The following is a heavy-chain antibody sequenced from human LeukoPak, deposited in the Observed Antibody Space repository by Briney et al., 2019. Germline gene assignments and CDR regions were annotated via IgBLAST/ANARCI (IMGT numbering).Heavy chain of an antibody. J-gene: IGHJ4*02. V-gene: IGHV4-59*11. D-gene: IGHD2-2*01. CDR1: GASISSHY. CDR3: TRLTDDVVVPSITYHYFDS. Sequence: PSETLSLTCTVSGASISSHYWSWVRQPPGKGLEYIAYIHYSGDSNYNPSLNNRVTISIDTSKNQFSLKLRSVTAADTAVYYCTRLTDDVVVPSITYHYFDSWGQGTRVTVSS. CDR2: IHYSGDS.